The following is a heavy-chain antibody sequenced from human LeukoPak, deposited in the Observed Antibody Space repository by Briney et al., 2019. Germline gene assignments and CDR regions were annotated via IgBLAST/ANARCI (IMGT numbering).Heavy chain of an antibody. CDR1: GGSFSGYY. V-gene: IGHV4-34*01. CDR3: ARELPSSCRGCVGY. D-gene: IGHD6-6*01. CDR2: IYYSGST. Sequence: PSETLSLTCAVYGGSFSGYYWSWLRQPPGKGLEWIGSIYYSGSTYYNPSLKSRVTISVDTSKNQFSLKLSSVTAADTAVYYCARELPSSCRGCVGYWGQGTLVTVSS. J-gene: IGHJ4*02.